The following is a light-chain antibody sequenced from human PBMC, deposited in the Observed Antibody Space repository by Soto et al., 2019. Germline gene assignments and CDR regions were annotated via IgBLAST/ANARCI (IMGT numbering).Light chain of an antibody. CDR2: DVS. CDR3: SSYTSSSTYV. CDR1: SSDVGGYNY. Sequence: LTQPASVSGSPGQSSTISCTGTSSDVGGYNYVSWYQQHPGKAPKLMIYDVSNRPSGVSNRFSGSKSGNTASLTISGLQAEDEADYYCSSYTSSSTYVFGTGTKVTVL. J-gene: IGLJ1*01. V-gene: IGLV2-14*01.